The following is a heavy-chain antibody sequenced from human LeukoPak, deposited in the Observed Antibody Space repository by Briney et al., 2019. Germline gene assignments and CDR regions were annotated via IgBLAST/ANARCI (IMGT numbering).Heavy chain of an antibody. D-gene: IGHD3-16*01. J-gene: IGHJ6*03. CDR1: GLIFSSYG. CDR3: AKPVIPSAYQGTYYMDV. V-gene: IGHV3-30*02. CDR2: IRHDESKT. Sequence: PSGRSLRLSCAASGLIFSSYGMHWVRQAPGEGLEWVAYIRHDESKTFYADSVKGRFTISRDNSKNTLYLQMHSLRAEDTALYYCAKPVIPSAYQGTYYMDVWGKGTTVTVSS.